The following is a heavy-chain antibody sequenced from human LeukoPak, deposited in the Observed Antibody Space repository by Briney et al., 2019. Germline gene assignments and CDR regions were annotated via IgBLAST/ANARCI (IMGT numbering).Heavy chain of an antibody. CDR3: ARQGYGASWYHLDY. D-gene: IGHD6-13*01. Sequence: ASDTLSLTCTVSGGSINSYFWGWVRQPAGKGLEWIGRIYTTGTTHFNPSLRSRLTMSVDTSKNLFSPNLSSVTAADTAVYYCARQGYGASWYHLDYWGRGTLVTVSS. V-gene: IGHV4-4*07. CDR1: GGSINSYF. J-gene: IGHJ4*02. CDR2: IYTTGTT.